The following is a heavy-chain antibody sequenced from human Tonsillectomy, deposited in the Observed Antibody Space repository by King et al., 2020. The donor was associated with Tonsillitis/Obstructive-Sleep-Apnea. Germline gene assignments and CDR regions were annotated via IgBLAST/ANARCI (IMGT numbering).Heavy chain of an antibody. V-gene: IGHV3-30*04. Sequence: VQLVESGGGVVQPGRSLRLSCAASGFTFSTYVMHWVRQAPGKGLEWVAVISDDGSNKFYADSVKDRFTISRDNSKNTLYLQMNSLRAQDTAVYLCARGPSLYYFDYWGQGTLVTVSS. CDR2: ISDDGSNK. CDR1: GFTFSTYV. J-gene: IGHJ4*02. CDR3: ARGPSLYYFDY.